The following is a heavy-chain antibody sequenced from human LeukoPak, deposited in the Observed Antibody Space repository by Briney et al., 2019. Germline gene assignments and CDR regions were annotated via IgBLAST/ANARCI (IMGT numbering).Heavy chain of an antibody. CDR1: GGSISNTNYY. Sequence: SETLSLTCTVSGGSISNTNYYWGWIRQPPGKGLEWIGNIYYSGSTYYNPSLKSRVTISVDTSKNQFSLKLSSVTAADTAVYYCARHGVWAYYYDSSGYKDRSTLDYWGQGTLVTVSS. V-gene: IGHV4-39*01. J-gene: IGHJ4*02. D-gene: IGHD3-22*01. CDR2: IYYSGST. CDR3: ARHGVWAYYYDSSGYKDRSTLDY.